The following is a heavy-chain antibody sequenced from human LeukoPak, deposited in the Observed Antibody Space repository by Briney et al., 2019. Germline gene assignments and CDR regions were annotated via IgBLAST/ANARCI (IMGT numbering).Heavy chain of an antibody. Sequence: APVKVPCKASGFALTTYNIVWLRQAPGQGLEWVGWVTAFNENTHYSRKVQGRVTMTRDTSTSTAYMELRSLRSDDTAVYYCARNTYGYKFSMDVWGKGTTVTVSS. D-gene: IGHD5-24*01. J-gene: IGHJ6*03. CDR1: GFALTTYN. CDR2: VTAFNENT. CDR3: ARNTYGYKFSMDV. V-gene: IGHV1-18*01.